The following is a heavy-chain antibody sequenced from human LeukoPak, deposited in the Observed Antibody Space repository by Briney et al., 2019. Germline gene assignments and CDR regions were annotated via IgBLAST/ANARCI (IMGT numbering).Heavy chain of an antibody. CDR2: IKQDGSEK. V-gene: IGHV3-7*01. Sequence: GGSLRLSCAASGFTFSSYWMSWVRQTPGKGLEWVANIKQDGSEKYYVDSVKGRFTISRDNAKNSLYLQMNSLRAEDTAVYYCARDTRRYGDYPDYFDYWGQGTLVTVSS. D-gene: IGHD4-17*01. J-gene: IGHJ4*02. CDR1: GFTFSSYW. CDR3: ARDTRRYGDYPDYFDY.